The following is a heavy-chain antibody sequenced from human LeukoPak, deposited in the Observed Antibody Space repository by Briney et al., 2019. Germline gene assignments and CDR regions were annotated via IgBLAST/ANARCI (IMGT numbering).Heavy chain of an antibody. CDR3: AREGH. CDR1: GFTFSTYS. J-gene: IGHJ4*02. CDR2: ISSSSSTI. V-gene: IGHV3-48*04. Sequence: PGGSLRLSCAASGFTFSTYSMKWVRQAPGKGREWVSYISSSSSTIYYADSVRGRFTISRDNAKNSLYLQMNSLRAEDTAVYYCAREGHWGQGTLVTVSS.